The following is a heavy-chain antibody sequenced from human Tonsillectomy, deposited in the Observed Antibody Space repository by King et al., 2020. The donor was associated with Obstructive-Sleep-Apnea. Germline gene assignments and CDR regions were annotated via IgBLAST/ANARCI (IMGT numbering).Heavy chain of an antibody. Sequence: VQLVESGGGLVNPGGSLRLSCAASGFTLSDYYMTWIRQAPGKGLEWVSYISSSGGTIYYADSVKGRFTISRDSAKNSLYLQMNSLRAEDTAVYYCARGSCSGGSCPPSTLWGQGTLVTVSS. CDR3: ARGSCSGGSCPPSTL. J-gene: IGHJ4*02. CDR1: GFTLSDYY. CDR2: ISSSGGTI. D-gene: IGHD2-15*01. V-gene: IGHV3-11*01.